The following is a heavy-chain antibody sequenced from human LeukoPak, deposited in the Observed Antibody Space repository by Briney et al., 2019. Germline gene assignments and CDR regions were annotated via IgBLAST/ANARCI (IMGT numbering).Heavy chain of an antibody. J-gene: IGHJ5*02. Sequence: SVKVSCKASGGTFSSNAISWVRQAPGQGLEWMGGIIPIFGTANYAQKFQGRVTMTRDTSTSTVYMELSSLRSEDTAVYYCARDSNEWNWFDPWGQGTLVTVSS. V-gene: IGHV1-69*05. CDR2: IIPIFGTA. CDR1: GGTFSSNA. D-gene: IGHD2-8*01. CDR3: ARDSNEWNWFDP.